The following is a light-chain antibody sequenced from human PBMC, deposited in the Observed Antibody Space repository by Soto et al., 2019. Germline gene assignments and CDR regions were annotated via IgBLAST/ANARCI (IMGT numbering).Light chain of an antibody. Sequence: QTVVTQEPSFSVSPGGTVTLTCGLSSGSVSTSYYPSWYQQTPGQAPRTLIYSTNTRSSGVPDRFSGSILGNKASLTITGAQADDESDYYCVLYMGSGIRWVFGRGTKLIVL. CDR1: SGSVSTSYY. J-gene: IGLJ3*02. CDR3: VLYMGSGIRWV. CDR2: STN. V-gene: IGLV8-61*01.